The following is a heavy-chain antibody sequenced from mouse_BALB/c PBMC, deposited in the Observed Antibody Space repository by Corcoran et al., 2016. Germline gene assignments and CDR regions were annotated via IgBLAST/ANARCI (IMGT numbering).Heavy chain of an antibody. CDR2: INTYTGEP. Sequence: QIQLVQSGPELKKPGETVKISCKASGYTFTNYGMNWVKQAPGKGLKWMGWINTYTGEPTYADDFKGRFAFSLETSASTAYLQINNLKNEDMATYFGARGSFILRDYYAMDYWGQGTSVTVSS. V-gene: IGHV9-1*02. CDR3: ARGSFILRDYYAMDY. CDR1: GYTFTNYG. J-gene: IGHJ4*01. D-gene: IGHD1-1*01.